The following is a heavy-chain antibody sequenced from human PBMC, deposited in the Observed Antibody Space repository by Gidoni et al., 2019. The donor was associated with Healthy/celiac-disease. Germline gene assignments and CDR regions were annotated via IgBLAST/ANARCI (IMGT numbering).Heavy chain of an antibody. CDR1: GYTFTSYA. J-gene: IGHJ6*02. D-gene: IGHD3-3*01. CDR3: ARGKGFLEGLLSSPAYYYYGMDV. Sequence: QVQLVQSGSELKTPGASVKVSCMSSGYTFTSYAMNWVRQAPGQGLEWMGWINTNTGNPTYAQGCTGRFVFSLDTSVSTAYLQICSLKADDTAVYYCARGKGFLEGLLSSPAYYYYGMDVWGQGTTVTVSS. CDR2: INTNTGNP. V-gene: IGHV7-4-1*01.